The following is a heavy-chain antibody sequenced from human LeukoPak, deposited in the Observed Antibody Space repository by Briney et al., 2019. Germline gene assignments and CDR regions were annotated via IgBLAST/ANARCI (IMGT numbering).Heavy chain of an antibody. Sequence: PSETLSLTCTVSGGSISRYYWSWIRQPPGKGLEWIGYIYYSGSTNYNPSLKSRVTISVDTSKNQFSLKLSSVTAADTAVYYCARGTTVTTFDYWGQGTLVTVSS. CDR1: GGSISRYY. V-gene: IGHV4-59*01. CDR3: ARGTTVTTFDY. CDR2: IYYSGST. D-gene: IGHD4-17*01. J-gene: IGHJ4*02.